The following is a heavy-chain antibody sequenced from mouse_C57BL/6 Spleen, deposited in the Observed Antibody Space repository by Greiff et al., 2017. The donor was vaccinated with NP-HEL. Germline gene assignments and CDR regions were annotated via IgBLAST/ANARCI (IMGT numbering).Heavy chain of an antibody. V-gene: IGHV1-55*01. CDR2: IYPGSGST. CDR1: GYTFTSYW. D-gene: IGHD1-1*01. J-gene: IGHJ2*01. Sequence: LVESGAELVKPGASVKMSCKASGYTFTSYWITWVKQRPGQGLEWIGDIYPGSGSTNYNEKFKSKATLTVDTSSSTAYMQLSSLASEDSAVDYCAREGYYGRPDDGGQGTTLTVSS. CDR3: AREGYYGRPDD.